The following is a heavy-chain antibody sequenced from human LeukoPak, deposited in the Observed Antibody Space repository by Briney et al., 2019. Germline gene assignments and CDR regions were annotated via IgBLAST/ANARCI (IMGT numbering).Heavy chain of an antibody. CDR3: ARGEYD. D-gene: IGHD3-10*01. J-gene: IGHJ4*02. V-gene: IGHV3-48*02. CDR1: GFTFSRYS. CDR2: ISAGGSTM. Sequence: PGRSLRLSCAASGFTFSRYSINWVRQAPGKGLEWISYISAGGSTMYYADSVKGRFTISRDNAKNALYLQVSSQRDEDTAVYYCARGEYDWGQGTLVTVSS.